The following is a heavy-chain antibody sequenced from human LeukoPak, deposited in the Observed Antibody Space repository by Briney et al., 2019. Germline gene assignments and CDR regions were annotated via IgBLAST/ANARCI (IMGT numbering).Heavy chain of an antibody. CDR2: IYYSGST. CDR1: GGSISSYY. CDR3: ARSSGSPRFDY. J-gene: IGHJ4*02. D-gene: IGHD1-26*01. V-gene: IGHV4-59*08. Sequence: SETLSLTCTVSGGSISSYYWSWIRQPPGKGLEWIGYIYYSGSTNYNPSLKSRVTISVDTSKNQFSLKLSSVTAADTAVYYCARSSGSPRFDYWGQGTLVTVSS.